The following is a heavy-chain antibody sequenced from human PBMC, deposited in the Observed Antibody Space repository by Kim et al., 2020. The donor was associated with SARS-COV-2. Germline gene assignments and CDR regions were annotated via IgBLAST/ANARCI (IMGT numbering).Heavy chain of an antibody. CDR2: INPYGGST. CDR3: ARGARGDYGDYLGVFDF. CDR1: GYTFNRHY. V-gene: IGHV1-46*02. D-gene: IGHD4-17*01. J-gene: IGHJ3*01. Sequence: ASVKVSCKASGYTFNRHYIHWVRQAPGQGLEWMGVINPYGGSTTYAQNFQGRVTMIRDTSTNTVYLELSSLTSDDTAVYYCARGARGDYGDYLGVFDFWGQGTLVPVSS.